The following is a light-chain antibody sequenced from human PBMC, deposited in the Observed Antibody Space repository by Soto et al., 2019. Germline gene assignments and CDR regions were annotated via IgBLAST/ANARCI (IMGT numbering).Light chain of an antibody. CDR1: QSVSSSY. Sequence: DSVRTQSPNTLSLSPGERATLSCRASQSVSSSYLAWYQQKPGQAPRLLIYDASSRATGIPARFSGSGSGTDFTLTISSVEPEDFAVYYCQQRSNWITFGQRARLEI. J-gene: IGKJ5*01. CDR3: QQRSNWIT. CDR2: DAS. V-gene: IGKV3D-20*02.